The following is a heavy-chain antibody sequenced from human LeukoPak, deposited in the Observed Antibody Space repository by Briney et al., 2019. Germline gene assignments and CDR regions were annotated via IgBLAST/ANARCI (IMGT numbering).Heavy chain of an antibody. V-gene: IGHV4-34*01. CDR3: ARLDLEIATSN. J-gene: IGHJ4*02. CDR2: INHSGST. D-gene: IGHD5-24*01. Sequence: SETLSLTCAVYGGSFSGYYWSWIRQPPGKGLEWIGEINHSGSTTYNPSLESRVTISVDTSKSQFPLKLSSVTAADTAVYYCARLDLEIATSNWGQGTLVTVSS. CDR1: GGSFSGYY.